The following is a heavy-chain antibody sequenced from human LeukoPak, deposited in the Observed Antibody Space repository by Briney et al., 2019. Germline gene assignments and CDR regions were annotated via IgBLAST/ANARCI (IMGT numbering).Heavy chain of an antibody. CDR1: GGSISSFY. D-gene: IGHD6-19*01. J-gene: IGHJ4*02. CDR2: VSYSGST. Sequence: PSETLSLTCAVSGGSISSFYWSWIRQPPGRGLEWIGHVSYSGSTNYNPSLKSRVTISVDTSTNRFSLRLYSVTAADTAVYYCARGYSSGWEDYWGQGPLVTVSS. CDR3: ARGYSSGWEDY. V-gene: IGHV4-59*01.